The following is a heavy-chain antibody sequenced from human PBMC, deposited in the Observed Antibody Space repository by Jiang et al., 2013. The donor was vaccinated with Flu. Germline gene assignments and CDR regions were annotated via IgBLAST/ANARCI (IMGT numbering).Heavy chain of an antibody. J-gene: IGHJ5*02. Sequence: TSQTLSLTCAISGDSVSSNSAAWNWIRQSPSRGLEWLGRTYYRSKWYNDYAVSVKSRITINPDTSKNQFSLQLNSVTPEDTAVYYCAREYHNPVLIRNLAAVRPRNWFDPWGQGTLVTVSS. CDR1: GDSVSSNSAA. CDR3: AREYHNPVLIRNLAAVRPRNWFDP. CDR2: TYYRSKWYN. V-gene: IGHV6-1*01. D-gene: IGHD3-3*01.